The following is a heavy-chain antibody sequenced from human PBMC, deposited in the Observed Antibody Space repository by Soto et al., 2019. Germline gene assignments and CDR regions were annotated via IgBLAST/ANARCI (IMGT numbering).Heavy chain of an antibody. CDR3: ASLQTTVSSFDY. Sequence: PSETLSLTCAVSGDSITGYHYWSFVRQPPGKGLEWIGEVFHSGTTFYNPSLRSRVTISLDRSRSQFSLRLTSVTAADTAIYYCASLQTTVSSFDYWGQGTLVTVSS. D-gene: IGHD4-4*01. CDR2: VFHSGTT. CDR1: GDSITGYHY. J-gene: IGHJ4*02. V-gene: IGHV4-4*02.